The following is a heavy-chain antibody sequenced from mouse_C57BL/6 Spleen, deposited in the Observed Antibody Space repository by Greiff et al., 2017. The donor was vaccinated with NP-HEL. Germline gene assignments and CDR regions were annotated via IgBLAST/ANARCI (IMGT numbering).Heavy chain of an antibody. Sequence: QVQLQQSGAELVKPGASVKMSCKASGYTFTSYWITWVKQRPGQGLEWIGDIYPGSGSTNYNEKFKSKATLTVDTSSSTAYMQLSSLTSEDSAVYYCARYPHYGSSFYYAMDYWGQGTSVTVSS. CDR1: GYTFTSYW. V-gene: IGHV1-55*01. CDR2: IYPGSGST. J-gene: IGHJ4*01. D-gene: IGHD1-1*01. CDR3: ARYPHYGSSFYYAMDY.